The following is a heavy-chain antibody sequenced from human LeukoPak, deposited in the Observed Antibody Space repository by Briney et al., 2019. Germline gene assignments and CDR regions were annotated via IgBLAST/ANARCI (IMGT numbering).Heavy chain of an antibody. D-gene: IGHD3-9*01. J-gene: IGHJ4*02. CDR1: GFTFSSYW. CDR2: IKQDGSEK. V-gene: IGHV3-7*03. Sequence: GGSLRLSCAASGFTFSSYWMTWVRQAPGKGLEWVANIKQDGSEKYYVDSVKGRFTISRDNAKNSLYLQMNSLRAEDTAVYYCARGSYDILTGYYAVFDYWGQGTLVTVSS. CDR3: ARGSYDILTGYYAVFDY.